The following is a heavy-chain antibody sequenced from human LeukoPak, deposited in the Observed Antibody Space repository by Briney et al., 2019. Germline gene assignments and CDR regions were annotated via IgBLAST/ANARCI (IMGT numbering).Heavy chain of an antibody. CDR1: GFSFRDYY. Sequence: KPGGSLRLSCATSGFSFRDYYMNWIRQAPGKGLEWVSYISSSSSYTNCTDSVKGRFTISRDNAKNSLYLQMNSLGAEDTAVYYCARRALAVVDAFDIWGQGTLVTVSS. V-gene: IGHV3-11*03. CDR2: ISSSSSYT. D-gene: IGHD6-19*01. CDR3: ARRALAVVDAFDI. J-gene: IGHJ3*02.